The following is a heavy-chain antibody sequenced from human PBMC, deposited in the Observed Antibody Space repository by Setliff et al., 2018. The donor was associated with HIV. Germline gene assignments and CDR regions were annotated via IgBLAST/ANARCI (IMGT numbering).Heavy chain of an antibody. CDR3: ATDPGYSSTWYSESFQH. J-gene: IGHJ1*01. D-gene: IGHD6-13*01. CDR1: GYTLTELS. V-gene: IGHV1-24*01. CDR2: FDPEDGET. Sequence: ASVKVSCKISGYTLTELSIHWVRQAPGKGLEWMANFDPEDGETFYAQKFQGRLTMTEDTSTDTAYMGLSSLRSDDTAMYYCATDPGYSSTWYSESFQHWGQGTVVTVSS.